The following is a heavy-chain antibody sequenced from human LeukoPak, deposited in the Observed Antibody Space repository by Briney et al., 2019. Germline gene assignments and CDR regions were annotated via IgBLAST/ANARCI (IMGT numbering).Heavy chain of an antibody. V-gene: IGHV3-7*03. J-gene: IGHJ5*02. CDR2: IKTDGSEK. CDR1: GFTFSSYW. Sequence: GGSLRLSCEASGFTFSSYWMSWVRQAPGKGLEWVANIKTDGSEKYYVDSVKGRFTISRDNAKNSLYLQMNSLRAEDTAVYYCAVSRGVINWFDPWGQGTLVTVSS. CDR3: AVSRGVINWFDP. D-gene: IGHD3-10*01.